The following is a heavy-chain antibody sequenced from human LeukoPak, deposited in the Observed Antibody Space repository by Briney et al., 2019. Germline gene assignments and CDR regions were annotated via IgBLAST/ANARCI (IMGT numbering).Heavy chain of an antibody. CDR2: INTDGSST. D-gene: IGHD6-13*01. CDR1: GFTFSSYW. J-gene: IGHJ5*02. V-gene: IGHV3-74*01. CDR3: ARESGIAAALDL. Sequence: GRSLRLSCAASGFTFSSYWMHWVRQAPGKGLVWVSRINTDGSSTSYADSVKGRFTISRDNAKNTQYLQMNSLRAEDTAVYYCARESGIAAALDLWGQGTLVTVSS.